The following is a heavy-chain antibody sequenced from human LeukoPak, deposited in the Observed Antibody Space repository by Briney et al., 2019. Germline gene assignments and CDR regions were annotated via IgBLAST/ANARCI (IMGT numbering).Heavy chain of an antibody. CDR1: GYTFTSYY. D-gene: IGHD5-24*01. J-gene: IGHJ4*02. V-gene: IGHV1-46*01. CDR3: ASGLEMATTDY. Sequence: VASVKVSCKASGYTFTSYYMHWVRQAPGQGLEWMGIINPSGGSTSYAQKFQGRVTMTRDMSTSTVYMELSSLRSEDTAVYYCASGLEMATTDYWGQGTLVTVSS. CDR2: INPSGGST.